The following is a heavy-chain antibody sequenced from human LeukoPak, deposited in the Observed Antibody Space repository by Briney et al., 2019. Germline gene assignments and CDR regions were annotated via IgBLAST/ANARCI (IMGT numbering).Heavy chain of an antibody. CDR3: AREYYDSSGYYWGANWFDP. D-gene: IGHD3-22*01. CDR1: GGSISSGGYY. J-gene: IGHJ5*02. CDR2: IYYSGST. V-gene: IGHV4-31*03. Sequence: PSETLSLTCTVSGGSISSGGYYWSWIRQHPGKGLEWIGCIYYSGSTYYNPSLKSRVTISVDTSKNQFSLKLSSVTAADTAVYYCAREYYDSSGYYWGANWFDPWGQGTLVTVSS.